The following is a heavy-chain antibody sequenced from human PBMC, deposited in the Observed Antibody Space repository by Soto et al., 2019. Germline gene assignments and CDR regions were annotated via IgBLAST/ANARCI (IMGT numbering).Heavy chain of an antibody. CDR2: ISGSSSAT. J-gene: IGHJ4*02. CDR1: GFTFNTYG. D-gene: IGHD2-8*02. CDR3: ARHHTTYWFAFDY. V-gene: IGHV3-23*01. Sequence: EVQLLESGGGLVQPGGSLRLSCAASGFTFNTYGMTWVRQAPGKGLEWVSAISGSSSATHYADSVRGRFAVSRDNSKSTLYLEMSSLRAEDTAVYYCARHHTTYWFAFDYWGQGSLVTVPS.